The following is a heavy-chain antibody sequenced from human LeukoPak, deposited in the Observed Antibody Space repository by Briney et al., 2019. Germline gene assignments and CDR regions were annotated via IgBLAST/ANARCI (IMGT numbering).Heavy chain of an antibody. CDR1: GFTFSSYG. CDR2: ISYDGSNK. Sequence: PGGSLRLSCAASGFTFSSYGMHWVRRAPGKGLEWVAVISYDGSNKYYADSVKGRFTISRDNSKNTLYLQMNSLRAEDTAVYYCAKMARGSSSWYWDYWGQGTLVTVSS. V-gene: IGHV3-30*18. J-gene: IGHJ4*02. D-gene: IGHD6-13*01. CDR3: AKMARGSSSWYWDY.